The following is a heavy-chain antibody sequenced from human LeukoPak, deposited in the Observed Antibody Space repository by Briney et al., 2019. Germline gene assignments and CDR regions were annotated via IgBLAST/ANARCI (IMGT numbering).Heavy chain of an antibody. Sequence: SETLSLTCTVSGGSISSGDYYWTWIRQPPGKGLEWIGYIYYSGSTYYNPSLKSRVTISVDRSKNQFSLKLSSVTAADTAVYYCARGLAVNWFDPWGQGTLVTVSS. CDR3: ARGLAVNWFDP. J-gene: IGHJ5*02. CDR1: GGSISSGDYY. CDR2: IYYSGST. V-gene: IGHV4-30-4*01.